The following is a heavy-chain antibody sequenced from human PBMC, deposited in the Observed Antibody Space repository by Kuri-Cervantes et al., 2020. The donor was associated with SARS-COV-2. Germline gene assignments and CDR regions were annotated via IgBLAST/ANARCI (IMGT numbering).Heavy chain of an antibody. D-gene: IGHD4-23*01. Sequence: GESLKISCAASGFTFSSYGMHWVRQVPGKGLEWVAVISYDGSNKYYADSVKGRFTISRDNSKNTLYLQMNSLRAEDTAVYYCAKDEAVAGYYWYLDLWGRGTLVTVSS. V-gene: IGHV3-30*18. CDR3: AKDEAVAGYYWYLDL. J-gene: IGHJ2*01. CDR1: GFTFSSYG. CDR2: ISYDGSNK.